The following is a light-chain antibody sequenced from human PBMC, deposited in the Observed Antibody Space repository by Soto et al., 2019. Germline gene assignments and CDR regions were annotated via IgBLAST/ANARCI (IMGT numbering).Light chain of an antibody. CDR1: QSVNSNH. V-gene: IGKV3-11*01. CDR2: DAS. J-gene: IGKJ5*01. Sequence: EIVLTQSPGTLSLSPGERATLSCRASQSVNSNHIAWYQQKPGQAPRLLIYDASNRATGIPARFSGSGSGTDFTLTISSLEPEDFAVYYCQQRSNWPPITFGQGTRLEIK. CDR3: QQRSNWPPIT.